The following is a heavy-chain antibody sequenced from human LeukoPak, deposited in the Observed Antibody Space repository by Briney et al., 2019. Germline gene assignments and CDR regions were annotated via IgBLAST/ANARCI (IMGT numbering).Heavy chain of an antibody. CDR2: IWYDGSNK. CDR1: GFTFSSYG. J-gene: IGHJ4*02. D-gene: IGHD5-24*01. CDR3: ARGRWLQLPDY. Sequence: QPGRSLRLSCAASGFTFSSYGMHWVRQAPGKGLEWVAVIWYDGSNKYYADSVKGRFTISRDNSKNTLYLQMNSLRAEDKAVYYCARGRWLQLPDYWGQGTLVTVSS. V-gene: IGHV3-33*01.